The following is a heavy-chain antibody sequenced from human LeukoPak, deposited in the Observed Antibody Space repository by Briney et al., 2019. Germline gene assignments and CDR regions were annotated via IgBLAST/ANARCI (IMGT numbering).Heavy chain of an antibody. D-gene: IGHD6-13*01. CDR2: IYSTGST. Sequence: SETLSLTCTVSGGSNSSYYWSWIRQPAGKGLEWIGRIYSTGSTNYNPSLKSRVTMSVDTSKNQFSLRLRSVTAADTAVYYCARQIASAGTAGFDFWGQGALVTVSS. CDR3: ARQIASAGTAGFDF. CDR1: GGSNSSYY. J-gene: IGHJ4*02. V-gene: IGHV4-4*07.